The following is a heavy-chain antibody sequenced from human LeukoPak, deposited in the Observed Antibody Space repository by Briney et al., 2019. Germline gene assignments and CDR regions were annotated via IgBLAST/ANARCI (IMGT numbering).Heavy chain of an antibody. CDR1: GFTFRSNG. D-gene: IGHD3-16*02. CDR3: AKAFGTFGGVIGLDY. V-gene: IGHV3-30*18. J-gene: IGHJ4*02. CDR2: ISYDGSNK. Sequence: GSLRLSCAASGFTFRSNGRHWVRQAPGKGLEWVAVISYDGSNKYYADSVKGRFTISRDNSKNTLYLQMNSLRAEDTAVYYCAKAFGTFGGVIGLDYWGQGTLVTVSS.